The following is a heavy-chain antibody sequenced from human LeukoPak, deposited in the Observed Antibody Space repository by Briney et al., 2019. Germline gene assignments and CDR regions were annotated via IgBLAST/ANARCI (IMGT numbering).Heavy chain of an antibody. CDR2: ISGSGGTT. Sequence: GGSLRLSCAASGFTFSSFAMSWVRQAPGKGLEWVSTISGSGGTTYYADSVKGWFTISRDNSKNTLYLQMNSLRAEDTAVYYCAKNKMATYYFDYWGQGTLVTVSS. V-gene: IGHV3-23*01. J-gene: IGHJ4*02. CDR1: GFTFSSFA. CDR3: AKNKMATYYFDY. D-gene: IGHD5-24*01.